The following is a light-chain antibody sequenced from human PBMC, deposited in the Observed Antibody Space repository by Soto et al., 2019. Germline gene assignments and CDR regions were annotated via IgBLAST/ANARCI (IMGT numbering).Light chain of an antibody. CDR1: QSVTSP. J-gene: IGKJ4*01. Sequence: EIVLTQSPGTLSLSPGERATLSCRADQSVTSPFLAWYQQKPGQAPRLLIYDASNRATGIPARFSGSGSGTDFTLAISSLEPEDFAVYYCQQRSNWPPVTFGGGTKVDIK. CDR3: QQRSNWPPVT. CDR2: DAS. V-gene: IGKV3-11*01.